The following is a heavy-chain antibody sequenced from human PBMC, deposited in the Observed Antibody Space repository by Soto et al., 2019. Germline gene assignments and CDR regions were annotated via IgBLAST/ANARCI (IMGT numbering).Heavy chain of an antibody. Sequence: ASVKVSCKASGYTFTSYGISWVRQAPGQGLEWMGWISAYNGNTNYAQKLQGRVTMTTDTSTSTTYMELRSLRSDDTAVYYCASSVGGYSGYDRGGYFDYWGQGTLVTVSS. V-gene: IGHV1-18*01. J-gene: IGHJ4*02. CDR3: ASSVGGYSGYDRGGYFDY. D-gene: IGHD5-12*01. CDR1: GYTFTSYG. CDR2: ISAYNGNT.